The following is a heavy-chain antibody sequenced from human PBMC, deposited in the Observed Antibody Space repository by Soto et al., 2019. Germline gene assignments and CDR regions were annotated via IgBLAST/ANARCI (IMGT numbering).Heavy chain of an antibody. CDR2: IYYSGST. D-gene: IGHD6-13*01. V-gene: IGHV4-59*08. CDR3: ARLGEQLVPFYYYYYMDV. CDR1: GGSISSYY. J-gene: IGHJ6*03. Sequence: QVQLQESGPGLVKPSETLSLTCTVSGGSISSYYWSWIRQPPGKGLEWIGYIYYSGSTNYNPSLTSRVTISVDASKNQFSLKLSSGTAADTAVYYCARLGEQLVPFYYYYYMDVWGKGTTVTVSS.